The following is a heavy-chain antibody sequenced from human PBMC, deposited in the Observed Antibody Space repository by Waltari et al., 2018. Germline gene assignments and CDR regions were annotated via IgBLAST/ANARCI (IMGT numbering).Heavy chain of an antibody. D-gene: IGHD3-22*01. CDR1: GYTFTNYW. CDR3: ATYDNSGYYLNY. J-gene: IGHJ4*02. Sequence: EVQLVQSGAEVKKPGEYLRISCKGSGYTFTNYWIGWVRQMPGKGLEWIGIIYPGDSDTRYSPSFQGQVTISADKSISTAYLQWSSLKASDTAMFYCATYDNSGYYLNYWGQGTLVTVSS. V-gene: IGHV5-51*01. CDR2: IYPGDSDT.